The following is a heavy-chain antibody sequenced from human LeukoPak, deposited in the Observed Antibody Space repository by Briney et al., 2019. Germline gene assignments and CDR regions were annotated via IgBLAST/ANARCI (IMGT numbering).Heavy chain of an antibody. CDR3: ARRSTKENGFDF. V-gene: IGHV4-39*01. CDR1: GGSISSSSYY. CDR2: VYYSGTT. D-gene: IGHD1-1*01. Sequence: SETLSLTCTVSGGSISSSSYYWGWIRQPPGEGLEWIGTVYYSGTTYYNPSLGSRVTISLDTSKNQFSLKLTSVTAADTAVYYCARRSTKENGFDFWGQGTLVTVSS. J-gene: IGHJ4*02.